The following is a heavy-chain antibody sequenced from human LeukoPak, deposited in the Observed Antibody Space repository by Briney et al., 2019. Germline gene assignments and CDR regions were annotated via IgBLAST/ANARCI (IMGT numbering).Heavy chain of an antibody. Sequence: SETLSLTCTVSGGSISSYYWSWIRQPPGKGLEWIGYIYYSGSTNYNPSPKSRVTISVDTSKNQFSLKLSSVTAADTAVYYCARQTLTLTDYWGQGTLVTVSS. V-gene: IGHV4-59*01. J-gene: IGHJ4*02. CDR2: IYYSGST. CDR1: GGSISSYY. D-gene: IGHD4/OR15-4a*01. CDR3: ARQTLTLTDY.